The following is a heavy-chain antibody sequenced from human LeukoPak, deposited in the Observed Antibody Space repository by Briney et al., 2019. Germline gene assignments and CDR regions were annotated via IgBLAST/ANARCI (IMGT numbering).Heavy chain of an antibody. J-gene: IGHJ4*02. CDR2: IFNSGTT. CDR3: ADTYGS. Sequence: PSQTLSLTCTVTGASVNSDSYYWSWIRQPPGQGLEWIGYIFNSGTTYYIPSLRSRVIISLDTSKNQFSLKMSSVTAADTAVYFCADTYGSWGQGTLVTVSS. D-gene: IGHD5-18*01. V-gene: IGHV4-30-4*08. CDR1: GASVNSDSYY.